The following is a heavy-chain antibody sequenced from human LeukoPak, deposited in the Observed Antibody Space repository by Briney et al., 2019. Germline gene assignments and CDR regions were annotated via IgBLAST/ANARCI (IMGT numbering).Heavy chain of an antibody. D-gene: IGHD4-11*01. J-gene: IGHJ4*02. Sequence: SETLSLTCTVSGYSLSSGFFCDWIRQSPGKGLEWIGSFSHRGGSYHNPSLKSRVTISVDTSKNQFSLKLLSVTAADTAVYYCARVVAGYSNYPFDYWGQGTLVTVSS. CDR3: ARVVAGYSNYPFDY. CDR1: GYSLSSGFF. CDR2: FSHRGGS. V-gene: IGHV4-38-2*02.